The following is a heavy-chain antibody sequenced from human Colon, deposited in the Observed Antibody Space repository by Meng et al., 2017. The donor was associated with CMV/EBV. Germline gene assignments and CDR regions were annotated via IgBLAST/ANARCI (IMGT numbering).Heavy chain of an antibody. CDR1: GGSISSYY. D-gene: IGHD6-13*01. CDR3: ARGEAAPYYFDY. Sequence: GSLRLSCTVSGGSISSYYWSWIRQPPGKGLEWIGYIYYSGSTNYNPSLKSRVTISVDTSKNQFSLKLSSVTAADTAVYYCARGEAAPYYFDYWGQGTVVTVSS. CDR2: IYYSGST. V-gene: IGHV4-59*01. J-gene: IGHJ4*02.